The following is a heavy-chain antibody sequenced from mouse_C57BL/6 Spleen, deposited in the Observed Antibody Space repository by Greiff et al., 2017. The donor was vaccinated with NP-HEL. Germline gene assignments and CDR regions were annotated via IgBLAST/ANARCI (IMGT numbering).Heavy chain of an antibody. D-gene: IGHD1-1*01. Sequence: EVQLQESGPELVKPGASVKISCKASGYSFTDYNMNWVKQSNGKSLEWIGVINPNYGTTSYNQKFKGKATLTVDQSSSTAYMQLNSLTSEDSAGYYCARGNYYGSSPWYFDYWGQGTTLTVSS. CDR1: GYSFTDYN. J-gene: IGHJ2*01. V-gene: IGHV1-39*01. CDR3: ARGNYYGSSPWYFDY. CDR2: INPNYGTT.